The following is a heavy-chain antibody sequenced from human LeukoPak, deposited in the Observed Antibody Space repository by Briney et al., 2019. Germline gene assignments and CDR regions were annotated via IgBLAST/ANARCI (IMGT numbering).Heavy chain of an antibody. CDR1: GYTFTGYY. CDR2: INPNSGGT. D-gene: IGHD6-19*01. V-gene: IGHV1-2*02. J-gene: IGHJ4*02. Sequence: ASVKVSCKASGYTFTGYYMHWVRQAPGQGLEWMGWINPNSGGTNYAQKFQGRVTMTRDTSISTAYMELSRLRSDDTAVYYCATVRYSSGWHPFDYWGQGTLVTVSS. CDR3: ATVRYSSGWHPFDY.